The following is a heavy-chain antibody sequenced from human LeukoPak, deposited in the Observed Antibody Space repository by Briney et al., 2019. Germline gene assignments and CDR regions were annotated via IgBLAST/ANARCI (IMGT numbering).Heavy chain of an antibody. CDR2: VHASGNT. CDR1: GGSISSGSYY. D-gene: IGHD6-19*01. V-gene: IGHV4-61*02. J-gene: IGHJ4*02. Sequence: SETLSLTCTVSGGSISSGSYYWSWIRQPAGKGLECIGRVHASGNTNYFSSLKSRVTMSVDTSKNQFSLKLSSVTAADTAVYFCARVASGWYYFDYWGQGSLVTVSS. CDR3: ARVASGWYYFDY.